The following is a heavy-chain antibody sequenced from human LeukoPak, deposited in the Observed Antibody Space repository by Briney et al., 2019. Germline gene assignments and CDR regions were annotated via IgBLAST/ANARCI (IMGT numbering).Heavy chain of an antibody. D-gene: IGHD3/OR15-3a*01. CDR3: AEDWAGYFPY. CDR2: ISGTGGST. Sequence: GGSLRLSCAASEFIFSGYWMNWVRQAPGKGLEWVSTISGTGGSTSYADSVKGRFTISRDNSKNTLYLQMNSLSAEDTAVYYCAEDWAGYFPYWGQGTLVTVSS. CDR1: EFIFSGYW. V-gene: IGHV3-23*01. J-gene: IGHJ4*02.